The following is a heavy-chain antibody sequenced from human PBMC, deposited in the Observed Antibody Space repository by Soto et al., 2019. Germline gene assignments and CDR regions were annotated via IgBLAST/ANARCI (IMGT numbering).Heavy chain of an antibody. D-gene: IGHD3-22*01. V-gene: IGHV3-72*01. CDR3: VRDTYFSDSSSYTRCFDF. J-gene: IGHJ4*02. Sequence: EVQLVESGGGLVQPGGSLRLSCSVSGFTLSDHYIDWVRQAPGKGLEWVGRSRNQANGYSTIYAASVKGRFTTSRDDSKNLVYLQMENLRTEDTAVYYCVRDTYFSDSSSYTRCFDFWGQGALVTVSS. CDR1: GFTLSDHY. CDR2: SRNQANGYST.